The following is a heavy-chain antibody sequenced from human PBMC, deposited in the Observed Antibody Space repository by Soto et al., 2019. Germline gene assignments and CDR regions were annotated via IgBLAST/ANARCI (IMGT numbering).Heavy chain of an antibody. D-gene: IGHD2-15*01. Sequence: QVQLVESGGGVVQPGRSLRLSCAASGFTFSSYGMHWVRQAPGKGLEWVTVIWYDGSNKYYADSVKGRFTISRDNSKNTVYLQMNSLRVEDTAVYYCARDPGYCSGGRQTCYYYYYGMDVWGQGTTVTVSS. J-gene: IGHJ6*02. CDR1: GFTFSSYG. CDR3: ARDPGYCSGGRQTCYYYYYGMDV. CDR2: IWYDGSNK. V-gene: IGHV3-33*01.